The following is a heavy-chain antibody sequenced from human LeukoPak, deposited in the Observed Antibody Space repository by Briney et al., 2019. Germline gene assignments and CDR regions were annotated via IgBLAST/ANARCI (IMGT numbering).Heavy chain of an antibody. D-gene: IGHD3-22*01. Sequence: ASVKVSCKASGYTFTGYYMHWVRQAPGQGLEWMGWINPNSGGTNYAQKFQGRVTMTRDTSISTAYMELSRLRSDDTAVYYCARWYYYDSSGSDYYFDYWGQGTLVTVSS. V-gene: IGHV1-2*02. J-gene: IGHJ4*02. CDR3: ARWYYYDSSGSDYYFDY. CDR1: GYTFTGYY. CDR2: INPNSGGT.